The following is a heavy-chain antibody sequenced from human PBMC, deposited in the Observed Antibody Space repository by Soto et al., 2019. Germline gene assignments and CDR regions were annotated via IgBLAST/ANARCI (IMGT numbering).Heavy chain of an antibody. D-gene: IGHD2-21*01. Sequence: LRLSCAASGFSVNNNYMTWVRQTPGRRPEWVAVIYTRGSTHYADFATGRFTFSRDNSKNTLYLQMNSLRPEDTAVYYCAKLWGYYFESWGPGTLVTVSS. V-gene: IGHV3-53*01. CDR2: IYTRGST. CDR3: AKLWGYYFES. CDR1: GFSVNNNY. J-gene: IGHJ4*02.